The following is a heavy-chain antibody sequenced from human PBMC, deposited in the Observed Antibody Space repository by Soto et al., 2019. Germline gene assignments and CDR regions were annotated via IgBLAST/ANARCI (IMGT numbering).Heavy chain of an antibody. CDR2: ISGYNGAT. Sequence: QLQLVQSGAEVKKPRASVKVSCKASGYTLTSYGITWVRQAPGQGLEWMGWISGYNGATNYAYKLQGRVTMTTDTSTNTAYMELRSLRPDDTAVYYCATFYSHGWPRGNLDQWGQGTLVTVSS. CDR1: GYTLTSYG. D-gene: IGHD6-19*01. J-gene: IGHJ4*02. V-gene: IGHV1-18*01. CDR3: ATFYSHGWPRGNLDQ.